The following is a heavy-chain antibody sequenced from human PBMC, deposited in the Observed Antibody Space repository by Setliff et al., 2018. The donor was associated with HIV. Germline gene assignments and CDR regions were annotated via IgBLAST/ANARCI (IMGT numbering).Heavy chain of an antibody. CDR1: GYSVNSDYL. Sequence: PSETLSLTCTVSGYSVNSDYLWCWIRQPPGKGLEWIGSVYHSGSTYYNPSLKGRVTTSIDTSKNQFSLKLNAVTAADTAVYYCASRKRVAAAGQPAQFDYWGQGTLVTVSS. D-gene: IGHD6-13*01. V-gene: IGHV4-38-2*02. CDR2: VYHSGST. J-gene: IGHJ4*02. CDR3: ASRKRVAAAGQPAQFDY.